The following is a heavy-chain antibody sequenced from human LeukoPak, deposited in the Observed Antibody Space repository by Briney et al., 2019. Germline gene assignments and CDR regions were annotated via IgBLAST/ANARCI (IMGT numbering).Heavy chain of an antibody. V-gene: IGHV3-33*01. CDR2: IWYDGSNK. D-gene: IGHD6-19*01. Sequence: GRSLRLSCAASGFTFSSYGMHWVRQAPGKGLEWVAVIWYDGSNKYYADSVKGRFTISRDNSKNTLYPQMNSLRAEDTAVYYCARDSEMYSSGLDAFDIWGQGTMVTVSS. CDR3: ARDSEMYSSGLDAFDI. CDR1: GFTFSSYG. J-gene: IGHJ3*02.